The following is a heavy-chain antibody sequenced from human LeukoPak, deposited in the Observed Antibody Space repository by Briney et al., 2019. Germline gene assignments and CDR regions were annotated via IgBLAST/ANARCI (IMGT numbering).Heavy chain of an antibody. CDR1: GFTFSNAW. CDR3: ARENYYDSSGSTYFDY. J-gene: IGHJ4*02. D-gene: IGHD3-22*01. V-gene: IGHV3-15*01. Sequence: WGSPRLSCAASGFTFSNAWMSWVRQAPGKGLEWVGRIKSKIDGGTADCAAPVKGRFTISRDESKNTLYLQMNSLRTEDTAVYYCARENYYDSSGSTYFDYWGQGTLVTVSS. CDR2: IKSKIDGGTA.